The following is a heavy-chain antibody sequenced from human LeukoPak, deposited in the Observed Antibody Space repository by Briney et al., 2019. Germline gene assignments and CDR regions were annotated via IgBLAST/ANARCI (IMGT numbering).Heavy chain of an antibody. V-gene: IGHV3-23*01. CDR1: GFTFITYA. D-gene: IGHD6-13*01. CDR3: AITSIAAAARQGF. Sequence: PGGSLRLSCAASGFTFITYAMSWVRQAPGKGLEWVSAISGTGGSTYYTDSVKGRFTISRDNSKNTLYLQMNSLRAEDTALYYCAITSIAAAARQGFWGQGTLVTVSS. CDR2: ISGTGGST. J-gene: IGHJ1*01.